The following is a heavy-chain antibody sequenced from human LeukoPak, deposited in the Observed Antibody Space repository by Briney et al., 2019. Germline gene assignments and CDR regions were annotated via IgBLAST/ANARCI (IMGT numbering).Heavy chain of an antibody. D-gene: IGHD6-25*01. CDR1: GCIFSTYE. V-gene: IGHV3-48*03. CDR3: ARDGDLTPAVPFDY. CDR2: ISSSGSTI. Sequence: GGSLRLSCAASGCIFSTYEMNWVRQAPGKGLERVSYISSSGSTIYYADSVKGRFTISRDNAKNSLYLQMNSLRAEDTAIYYCARDGDLTPAVPFDYWGQGTLVTVSS. J-gene: IGHJ4*02.